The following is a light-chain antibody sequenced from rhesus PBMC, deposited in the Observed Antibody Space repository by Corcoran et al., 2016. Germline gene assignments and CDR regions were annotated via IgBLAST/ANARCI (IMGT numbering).Light chain of an antibody. CDR2: GTS. CDR3: QQYNNWPLT. J-gene: IGKJ4*01. V-gene: IGKV3-42*03. Sequence: EIVMTQSPATLSLSPGERVTLSCRASQSVRNNLAWYQQKPGQTPTLLISGTSTWASGLSVRVSGSGSGTDFTRTISSLGPEDFAVYYCQQYNNWPLTFGGGTKVEIK. CDR1: QSVRNN.